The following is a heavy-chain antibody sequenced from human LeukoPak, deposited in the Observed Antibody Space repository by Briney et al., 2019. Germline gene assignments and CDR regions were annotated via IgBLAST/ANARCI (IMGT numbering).Heavy chain of an antibody. CDR1: GFTLSDYW. Sequence: GGSLRLSCAASGFTLSDYWMAWVRQAPEKGLEWVANIKQDGSETYYVDSVKGRYTISRDNAKNSLYLQINSLRAEDTAVYYCARHTLLNDCYYFDCWGQGTLVTVSS. CDR3: ARHTLLNDCYYFDC. CDR2: IKQDGSET. D-gene: IGHD2-21*01. V-gene: IGHV3-7*03. J-gene: IGHJ4*02.